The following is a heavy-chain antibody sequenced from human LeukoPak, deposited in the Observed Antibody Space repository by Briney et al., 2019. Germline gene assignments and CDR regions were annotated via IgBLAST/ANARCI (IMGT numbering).Heavy chain of an antibody. CDR2: IKQDGSGT. V-gene: IGHV3-7*03. CDR3: ARQFYYFDF. D-gene: IGHD3-3*01. CDR1: GFPFKSYY. Sequence: GGSLRLPCAASGFPFKSYYMSWVRQAPGKGLEWVANIKQDGSGTYYVDSVKGRFTISRDNARNSLFLQMNSLRAEDTAVYYCARQFYYFDFWGQGTLVTVSS. J-gene: IGHJ4*02.